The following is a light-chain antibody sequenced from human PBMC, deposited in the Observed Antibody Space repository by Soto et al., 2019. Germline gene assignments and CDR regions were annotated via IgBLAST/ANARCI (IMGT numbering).Light chain of an antibody. Sequence: EIVLTQSPATLSLSPGESATLSCRANQSVSSYLAWYQHKPGQAPRLLIYDASNRATGIPARFSGSGSATDTPTTIRRLDADDSVVYYRQQRSTWPPTFGGGTKVEIK. CDR1: QSVSSY. CDR2: DAS. V-gene: IGKV3-11*01. CDR3: QQRSTWPPT. J-gene: IGKJ4*02.